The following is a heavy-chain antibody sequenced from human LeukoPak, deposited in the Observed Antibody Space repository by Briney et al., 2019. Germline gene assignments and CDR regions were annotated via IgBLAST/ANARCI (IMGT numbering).Heavy chain of an antibody. CDR2: INHSGST. J-gene: IGHJ4*02. D-gene: IGHD6-19*01. CDR3: ASSGWYRGY. Sequence: SETLSLTCAVYGGSFSGYYWSWIRQPPGKGLEWIGEINHSGSTNYNPSLKSRVTISVDTSKNQFSLKLSSVTAADTAVYYCASSGWYRGYWGQGTLVTVSS. V-gene: IGHV4-34*01. CDR1: GGSFSGYY.